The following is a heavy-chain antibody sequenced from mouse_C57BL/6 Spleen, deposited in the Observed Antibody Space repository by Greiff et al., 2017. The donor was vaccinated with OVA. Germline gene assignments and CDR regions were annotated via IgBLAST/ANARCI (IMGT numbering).Heavy chain of an antibody. CDR3: ARDDGNSLLAY. D-gene: IGHD2-1*01. Sequence: VQLQQSGPGLVKPSQSLSLTCSVTGYSITSGYYWNWIRQFPGNKLEWMGYISYDGSNNYNPSLKNRISITRDTSKNQFFLKLNSVTTEDTATYYCARDDGNSLLAYWGQGTLVTVSA. CDR2: ISYDGSN. CDR1: GYSITSGYY. V-gene: IGHV3-6*01. J-gene: IGHJ3*01.